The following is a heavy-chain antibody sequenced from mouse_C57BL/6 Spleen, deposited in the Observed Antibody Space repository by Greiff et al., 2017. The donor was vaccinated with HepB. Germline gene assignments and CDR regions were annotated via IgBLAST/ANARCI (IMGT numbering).Heavy chain of an antibody. CDR2: IYPGNSDT. Sequence: VQLKESGTVLARPGASVKMSCKTSGYTFTSYWMHWVKQRPGQGLEWIGAIYPGNSDTSYNQKFKGKAKLTAVTSASTAYMELSSLTNEDSAVYYCTRPIYYGYDGGDYFDYWGQGTTLTVSS. CDR1: GYTFTSYW. D-gene: IGHD2-2*01. J-gene: IGHJ2*01. CDR3: TRPIYYGYDGGDYFDY. V-gene: IGHV1-5*01.